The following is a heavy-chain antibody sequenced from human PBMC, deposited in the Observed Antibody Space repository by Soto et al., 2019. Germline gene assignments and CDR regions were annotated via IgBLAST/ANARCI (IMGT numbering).Heavy chain of an antibody. V-gene: IGHV3-21*01. Sequence: GGSLRLSCAASGFTFSSYSMNWVRQAPGKGLEWVSSISSSSSYIYYADSVKGRFTISRDNAKNSLYLQMNSLRAEDTAVYYCASFSPVAGSDFWGQGNLVTVSS. CDR2: ISSSSSYI. J-gene: IGHJ4*02. CDR1: GFTFSSYS. CDR3: ASFSPVAGSDF. D-gene: IGHD6-19*01.